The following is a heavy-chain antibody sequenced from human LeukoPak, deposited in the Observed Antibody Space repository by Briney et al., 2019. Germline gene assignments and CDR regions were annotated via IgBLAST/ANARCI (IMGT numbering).Heavy chain of an antibody. CDR2: ISGSGGST. CDR1: GFTFSSYA. V-gene: IGHV3-23*01. Sequence: GGSLRLSCSASGFTFSSYAMSWVRQAPGKGLEWVSAISGSGGSTYYADSVKGRFTISRDNSKNTLYLQMNSLRAEDTAVYYCAKDRPLYLSGYSYGYPLWEYYMDVWGKGTTVTVSS. J-gene: IGHJ6*03. CDR3: AKDRPLYLSGYSYGYPLWEYYMDV. D-gene: IGHD5-18*01.